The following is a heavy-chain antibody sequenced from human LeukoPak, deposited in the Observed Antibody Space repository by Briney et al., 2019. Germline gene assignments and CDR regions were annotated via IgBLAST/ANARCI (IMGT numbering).Heavy chain of an antibody. V-gene: IGHV3-23*01. D-gene: IGHD3-22*01. Sequence: PGGSLRLSCAASGFTFSSYWMSWVRQAPGKGLEWVSAISGSGGSTYYADSVKGRFTISRDNSKNTLYLQMNSLRAEDTAVYYCAKAHPTYYYDSSEYYFDYWGQGILVTVSS. CDR3: AKAHPTYYYDSSEYYFDY. CDR1: GFTFSSYW. J-gene: IGHJ4*02. CDR2: ISGSGGST.